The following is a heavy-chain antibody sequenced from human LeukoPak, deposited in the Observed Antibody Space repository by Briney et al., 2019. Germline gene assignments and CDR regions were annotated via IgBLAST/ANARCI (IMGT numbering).Heavy chain of an antibody. J-gene: IGHJ1*01. CDR3: ARAHVLRSSSRSFQH. D-gene: IGHD6-13*01. Sequence: SVKVSCKASGFTFTSSAIQWVRQARGQRLEWVGWINPSSGRTNSAQKFQGRVTMTRDTSISTAYMELSSLRSDDTAVYYCARAHVLRSSSRSFQHWGQGTLVSVAS. V-gene: IGHV1-2*02. CDR2: INPSSGRT. CDR1: GFTFTSSA.